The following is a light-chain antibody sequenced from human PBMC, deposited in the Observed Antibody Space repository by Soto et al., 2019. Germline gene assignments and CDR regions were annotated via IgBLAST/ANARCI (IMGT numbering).Light chain of an antibody. CDR1: NNVVGGYNY. CDR2: DVS. V-gene: IGLV2-11*01. J-gene: IGLJ1*01. Sequence: QSLLTQPRSVSGPPGQPVTISCPGTNNVVGGYNYVSWYQQHPGKAPKLMIYDVSKRPSGVPDRFSGSKSGNTASLTISGLQAEDEADYYCCSYAGSYTLVFGTGTKVTVL. CDR3: CSYAGSYTLV.